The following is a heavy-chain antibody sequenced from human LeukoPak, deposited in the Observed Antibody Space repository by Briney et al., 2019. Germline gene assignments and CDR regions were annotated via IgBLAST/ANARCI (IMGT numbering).Heavy chain of an antibody. Sequence: SETLSLTYAVYGGSFSGYYWSWIRQPPGKGLEWIGEINHSGSTNYNPSLKSRVTISVDTSKNQFSLKLSSVTAADTAVYYCARGLWFGELSNPWGQGTLVTVSS. J-gene: IGHJ5*02. CDR3: ARGLWFGELSNP. D-gene: IGHD3-10*01. CDR1: GGSFSGYY. V-gene: IGHV4-34*01. CDR2: INHSGST.